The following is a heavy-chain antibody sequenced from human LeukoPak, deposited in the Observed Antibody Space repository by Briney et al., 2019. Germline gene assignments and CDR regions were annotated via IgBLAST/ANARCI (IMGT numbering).Heavy chain of an antibody. CDR1: GYTFTGYY. Sequence: ASVKVSCKASGYTFTGYYMHWVRQAPGQGLEWMGRINPNSGGTNYAQKFQGRVTMTRDTSISTAYMELSRLRSDDTAVYYCAKGPYYDSSGYYYEGPVYFDYWGQGTLVTVSS. J-gene: IGHJ4*02. D-gene: IGHD3-22*01. V-gene: IGHV1-2*06. CDR2: INPNSGGT. CDR3: AKGPYYDSSGYYYEGPVYFDY.